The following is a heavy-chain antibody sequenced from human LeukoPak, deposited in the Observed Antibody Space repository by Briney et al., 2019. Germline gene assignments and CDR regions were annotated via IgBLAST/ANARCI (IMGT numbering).Heavy chain of an antibody. CDR2: MNEYGSEI. CDR1: GFSFSGFS. J-gene: IGHJ4*02. Sequence: GGSLRLSCAVSGFSFSGFSMSWVRQAPGKGLEWVAKMNEYGSEIFYVDSVKGRFTISRDNSKNSLYLQMDNLRAEDTAAYYCAKPRGCGSARCNNFDYWGQGTLVTVSS. D-gene: IGHD2-2*01. V-gene: IGHV3-7*01. CDR3: AKPRGCGSARCNNFDY.